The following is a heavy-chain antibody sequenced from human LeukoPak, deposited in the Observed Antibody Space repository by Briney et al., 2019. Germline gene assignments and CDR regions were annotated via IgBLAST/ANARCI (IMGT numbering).Heavy chain of an antibody. Sequence: SETLSLTCTVSGGSISSSYCSWIRQPPGKGLEWIGYIYSSGGTNYNPSLKSRVTISVDTSKNHFSLNLRSATAADTAVYYCARDAGPPLDAFDIWGLGTVVTVSS. CDR2: IYSSGGT. J-gene: IGHJ3*02. CDR3: ARDAGPPLDAFDI. CDR1: GGSISSSY. V-gene: IGHV4-59*01.